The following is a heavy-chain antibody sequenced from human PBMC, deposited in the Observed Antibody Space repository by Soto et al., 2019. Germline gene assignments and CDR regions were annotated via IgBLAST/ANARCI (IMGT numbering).Heavy chain of an antibody. J-gene: IGHJ4*02. CDR1: GFTFSSYG. Sequence: PGGSLRLSCAASGFTFSSYGMHWVRQAPGKGLEWVAVISYDGSNKYYADSVEGRFTISRDNSKNTLYLQMNSLRAEDTAVYYCAKRYDDLWSGLTSPTDYWGQGTLVTVSS. CDR3: AKRYDDLWSGLTSPTDY. CDR2: ISYDGSNK. V-gene: IGHV3-30*18. D-gene: IGHD3-3*01.